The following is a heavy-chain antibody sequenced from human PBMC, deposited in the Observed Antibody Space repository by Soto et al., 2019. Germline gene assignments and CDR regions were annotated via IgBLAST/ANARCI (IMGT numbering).Heavy chain of an antibody. CDR1: GGSIRTYF. V-gene: IGHV4-59*12. J-gene: IGHJ4*02. Sequence: SETLSLTCTVSGGSIRTYFWSWIRQPPGKRLEWIGYIHYSGSTNYNPSIKSRVTISVDTSKNQFSLKLTSVTAADTAVYYCARDKITGLFDYWGQGTLVTVS. D-gene: IGHD2-8*02. CDR2: IHYSGST. CDR3: ARDKITGLFDY.